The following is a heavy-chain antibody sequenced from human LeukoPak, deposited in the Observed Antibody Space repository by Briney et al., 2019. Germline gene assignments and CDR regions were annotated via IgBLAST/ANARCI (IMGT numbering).Heavy chain of an antibody. J-gene: IGHJ4*02. CDR1: GGSISSGYY. Sequence: PSETLSLTCTVSGGSISSGYYWGWIRQPPGKGLEWIGSIYHSGSTYYNPSLKSRVTISVDTSKNQFSLKLSSVTAADTAVYYCAREFGGEPLVDYWGQGTLVTVSS. CDR2: IYHSGST. V-gene: IGHV4-38-2*02. CDR3: AREFGGEPLVDY. D-gene: IGHD3-10*01.